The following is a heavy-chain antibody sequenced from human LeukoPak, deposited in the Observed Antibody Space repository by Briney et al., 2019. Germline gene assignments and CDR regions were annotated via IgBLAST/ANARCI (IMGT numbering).Heavy chain of an antibody. CDR2: IYYSGST. J-gene: IGHJ6*03. D-gene: IGHD2-2*01. Sequence: SETLSLTCTVSGGSISSYYWSWVRQPPGKGLEWLGYIYYSGSTNYNPSLKSRVTISVDTSKNQFSLKLRSVTAAATAVAYYSRSWAYALGYYYYLDVSGKGTTVTVSS. V-gene: IGHV4-59*01. CDR3: SRSWAYALGYYYYLDV. CDR1: GGSISSYY.